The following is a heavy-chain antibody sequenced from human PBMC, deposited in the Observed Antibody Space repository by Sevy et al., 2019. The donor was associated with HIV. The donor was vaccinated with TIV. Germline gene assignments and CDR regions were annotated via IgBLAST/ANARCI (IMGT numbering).Heavy chain of an antibody. J-gene: IGHJ6*02. CDR2: IRSKTYGGTV. D-gene: IGHD3-3*01. CDR3: TRAADDFWSGYPFMDA. Sequence: GGSLRLSCTGSGFTFGDYAMSWFRQAPGKGLEWVGFIRSKTYGGTVEYAASVKGRFTISRDDSKSIAYLQINSLKIEDTAVYYCTRAADDFWSGYPFMDAWGQRTTVTVSS. CDR1: GFTFGDYA. V-gene: IGHV3-49*03.